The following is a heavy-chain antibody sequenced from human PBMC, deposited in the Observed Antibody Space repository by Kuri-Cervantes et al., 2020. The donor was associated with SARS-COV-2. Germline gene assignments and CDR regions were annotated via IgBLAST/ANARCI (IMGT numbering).Heavy chain of an antibody. CDR2: INQDGSEK. D-gene: IGHD2-2*01. CDR1: GFTSSYYW. Sequence: GESLKISCAASGFTSSYYWMSWVRQAPGKGLEWVANINQDGSEKYYVGSVKGRFTISRDNAKNSLYLQMNSLRAEDTAVYYCARDGWGSTSHNWFDPWGQGTLVTVSS. CDR3: ARDGWGSTSHNWFDP. J-gene: IGHJ5*02. V-gene: IGHV3-7*04.